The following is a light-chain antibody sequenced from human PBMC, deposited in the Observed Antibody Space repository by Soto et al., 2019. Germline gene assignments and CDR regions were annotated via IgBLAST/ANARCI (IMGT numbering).Light chain of an antibody. CDR3: QQYDNWPYT. Sequence: DIQMTQSPSTLSASVGDRVAITCRASQNINSKLAWYQKKPGKAPKLLISDAYSLESGVPSRFSGSGSGTEFTLTIGGLQPDDFATYYCQQYDNWPYTFGQGTKLEIK. CDR1: QNINSK. V-gene: IGKV1-5*01. J-gene: IGKJ2*01. CDR2: DAY.